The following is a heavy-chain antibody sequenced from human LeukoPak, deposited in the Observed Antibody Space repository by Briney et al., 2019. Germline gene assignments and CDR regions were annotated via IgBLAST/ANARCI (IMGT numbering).Heavy chain of an antibody. CDR1: GFTFSTYS. V-gene: IGHV3-21*01. J-gene: IGHJ5*02. CDR2: ISSSSSYI. Sequence: GGSLRLSCAASGFTFSTYSMNWVRQAPGKGLEWVSSISSSSSYIYYAESVKGRFTISRDNAKKSLYLQMNSLRAEDTAVYYCVARGGISNWFDPWGQGTLVTVSS. D-gene: IGHD3-10*01. CDR3: VARGGISNWFDP.